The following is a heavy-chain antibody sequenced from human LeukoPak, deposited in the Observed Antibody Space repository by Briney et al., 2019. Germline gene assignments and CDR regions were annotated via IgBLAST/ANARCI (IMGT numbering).Heavy chain of an antibody. J-gene: IGHJ4*02. Sequence: GGSLRLSCAASGFTFNRYWMSWVRQAPGKGLEWVANIKQDGSEKYYVDSVKGRFTISRDNAKNSLYLQMNSLRAEDTAVYYCAKDRETGSAYMFDYWGQGTLVTVSS. D-gene: IGHD3-10*01. V-gene: IGHV3-7*01. CDR2: IKQDGSEK. CDR3: AKDRETGSAYMFDY. CDR1: GFTFNRYW.